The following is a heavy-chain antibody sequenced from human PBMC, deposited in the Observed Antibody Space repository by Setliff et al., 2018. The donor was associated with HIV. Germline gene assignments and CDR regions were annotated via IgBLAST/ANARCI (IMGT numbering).Heavy chain of an antibody. CDR1: GLTFSNYW. CDR2: ITGSGGSP. J-gene: IGHJ2*01. D-gene: IGHD4-4*01. CDR3: ARDYSYVGFDL. Sequence: GGSLRLSCVASGLTFSNYWMHWVRQAPGKGLVWVSGITGSGGSPYYADSVKGRFTISRDNAKNTLYPQMNSLRAEDTAVYYCARDYSYVGFDLWGRGTLVTVSS. V-gene: IGHV3-74*01.